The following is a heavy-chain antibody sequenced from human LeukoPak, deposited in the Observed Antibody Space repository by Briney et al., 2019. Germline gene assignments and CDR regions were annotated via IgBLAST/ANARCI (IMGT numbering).Heavy chain of an antibody. CDR3: ASALAAAGYYYYYYMDV. V-gene: IGHV4-30-2*01. CDR1: GGSISSGGYY. CDR2: IYHSGST. Sequence: SQTLSLTCTVSGGSISSGGYYWSWIRQPPGKGLEWIGYIYHSGSTYYNPSLKSRVTISVDRSKNQFSPKLSSVTAADTAVYYCASALAAAGYYYYYYMDVWGKGTTVTVSS. D-gene: IGHD6-13*01. J-gene: IGHJ6*03.